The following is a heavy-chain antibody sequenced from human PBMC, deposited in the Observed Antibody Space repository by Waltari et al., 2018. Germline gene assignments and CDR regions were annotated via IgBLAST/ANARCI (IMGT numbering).Heavy chain of an antibody. CDR3: ATKGVGQMYFDV. CDR1: GFTVSRNY. Sequence: EEQVVESGGGLIQPGGSLRLSCAASGFTVSRNYMGWVRQAPGKGLEWVSVIYSDGSTYYADSVKGRFTISRDNSKNTLYLQMNSLRAEDTAVYYCATKGVGQMYFDVWGQGTLVTVSS. J-gene: IGHJ4*02. CDR2: IYSDGST. V-gene: IGHV3-53*01. D-gene: IGHD3-16*01.